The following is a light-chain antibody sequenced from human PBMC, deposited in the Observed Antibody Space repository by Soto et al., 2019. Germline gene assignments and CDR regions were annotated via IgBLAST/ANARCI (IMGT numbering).Light chain of an antibody. Sequence: DIQMTQSPSSLSASVGDRVTITCRASQSISSYLNWYQQKPGEAPKILIYAASTLQSGVPSRFSGRGSGPDFSLTIISLQLDDFATYYCQQTFSAPVTFGQGTRLEIK. CDR1: QSISSY. CDR3: QQTFSAPVT. CDR2: AAS. V-gene: IGKV1-39*01. J-gene: IGKJ2*01.